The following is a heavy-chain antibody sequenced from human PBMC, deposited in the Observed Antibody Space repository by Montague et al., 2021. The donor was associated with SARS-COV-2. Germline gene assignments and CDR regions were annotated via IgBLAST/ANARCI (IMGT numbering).Heavy chain of an antibody. V-gene: IGHV3-9*01. Sequence: SLRLSCAASGFTFDDYAMHWVRQAPGKDLEWVSGISWNSGSIGYADSVKGRFTISRDNAKNSLYLQMNSLRAEDTALYYCAFYGDYALDYWGQGTLVTVSS. CDR3: AFYGDYALDY. CDR2: ISWNSGSI. D-gene: IGHD4-17*01. J-gene: IGHJ4*02. CDR1: GFTFDDYA.